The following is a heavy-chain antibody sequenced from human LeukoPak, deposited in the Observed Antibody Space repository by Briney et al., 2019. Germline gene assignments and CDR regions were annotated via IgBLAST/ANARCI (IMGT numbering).Heavy chain of an antibody. CDR2: INSDGSRT. CDR1: GFSFRIYW. V-gene: IGHV3-74*01. CDR3: ARDGGEQLVGPFDY. D-gene: IGHD6-6*01. J-gene: IGHJ4*02. Sequence: GGSLRLSCAASGFSFRIYWMHWVRQAPGKGLVWVSHINSDGSRTTYADSVKGRFTISRDNSKNTLYLQMNSLRAEDTAVYYCARDGGEQLVGPFDYWGQGTLVTVSS.